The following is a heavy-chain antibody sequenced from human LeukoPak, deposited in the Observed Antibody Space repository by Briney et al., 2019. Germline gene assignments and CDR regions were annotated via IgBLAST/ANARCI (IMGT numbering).Heavy chain of an antibody. Sequence: GGSLRLSCAASGFTFSSYAMHWVRQAPGKGLEWVAVISYDGSNKYYADSGKGRFTISRDNSKNTLYLQMNSLRAEDTAVYYCAKDSSGPDYWGQGTLVTVSS. CDR2: ISYDGSNK. D-gene: IGHD6-19*01. V-gene: IGHV3-30*04. CDR1: GFTFSSYA. J-gene: IGHJ4*02. CDR3: AKDSSGPDY.